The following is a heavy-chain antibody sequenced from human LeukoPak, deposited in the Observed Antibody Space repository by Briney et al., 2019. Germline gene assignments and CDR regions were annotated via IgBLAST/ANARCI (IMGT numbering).Heavy chain of an antibody. CDR1: GGTFSSYA. J-gene: IGHJ4*02. V-gene: IGHV1-69*05. Sequence: GASVKVSCKASGGTFSSYAISWVRQAPGQGLEWMGGIIPIFGTANYAQKFQGRVTITTDESTSTAYMELSSLRSEDTAVYYCARDTPYCSGGSCAPAFDYWGQGTLVTVSS. D-gene: IGHD2-15*01. CDR2: IIPIFGTA. CDR3: ARDTPYCSGGSCAPAFDY.